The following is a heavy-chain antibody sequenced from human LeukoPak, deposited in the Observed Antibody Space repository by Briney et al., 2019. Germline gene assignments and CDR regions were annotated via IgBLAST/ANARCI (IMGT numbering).Heavy chain of an antibody. D-gene: IGHD3-22*01. CDR3: ARAMMVVTNLWGVFVC. Sequence: GGSLRLSCAASGFTFTNYAMSWVRQAPGKGLEWVSGISGGGGSTNYGDSVKGRFTVSRDNSKNTLYLQMNGLRAEDAAVYYCARAMMVVTNLWGVFVCWGQGTLVTVSS. CDR1: GFTFTNYA. V-gene: IGHV3-23*01. J-gene: IGHJ4*02. CDR2: ISGGGGST.